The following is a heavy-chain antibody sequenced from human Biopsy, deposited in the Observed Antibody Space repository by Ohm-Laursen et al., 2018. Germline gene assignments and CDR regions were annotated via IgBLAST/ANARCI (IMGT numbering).Heavy chain of an antibody. CDR2: INPTGGTT. Sequence: ASVKVSCNASGYRFTKYYINWVRQAPGQGLEWMGFINPTGGTTSYAEKFQGRVTLTRDTSTGTVYLELNSLIYEDTALYYCARDESGSSVFGPYYYGMDVWGQGTTVTVSS. CDR3: ARDESGSSVFGPYYYGMDV. D-gene: IGHD3/OR15-3a*01. CDR1: GYRFTKYY. V-gene: IGHV1-46*01. J-gene: IGHJ6*02.